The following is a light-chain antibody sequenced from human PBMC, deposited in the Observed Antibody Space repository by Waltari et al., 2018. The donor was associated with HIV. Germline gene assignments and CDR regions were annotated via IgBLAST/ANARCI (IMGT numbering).Light chain of an antibody. Sequence: QSALTQPASVSGSPGQSITISCTGTSSDVGGYNLVSWYQQHPGKAPKLRIYEVSKRPSGVSNRCSGAKSGNTASLTISGLQAEDEADYYCCAYAGITTYVIFGGGTKLTVL. J-gene: IGLJ2*01. CDR3: CAYAGITTYVI. CDR1: SSDVGGYNL. CDR2: EVS. V-gene: IGLV2-23*02.